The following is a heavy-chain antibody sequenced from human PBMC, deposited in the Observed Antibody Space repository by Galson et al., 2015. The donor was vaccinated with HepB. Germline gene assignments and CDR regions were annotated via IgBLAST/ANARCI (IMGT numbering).Heavy chain of an antibody. CDR2: ISPSGGST. Sequence: SVKVSCKASGYTFTSYYMHWVRQAPGQGLEWMGIISPSGGSTSYAQKFQGRVTMTRDTSTSTVYMELSSLRSEDTAVYYCARAITMMRGAFDIWGQGTMVTVSS. J-gene: IGHJ3*02. D-gene: IGHD3-10*01. CDR3: ARAITMMRGAFDI. CDR1: GYTFTSYY. V-gene: IGHV1-46*01.